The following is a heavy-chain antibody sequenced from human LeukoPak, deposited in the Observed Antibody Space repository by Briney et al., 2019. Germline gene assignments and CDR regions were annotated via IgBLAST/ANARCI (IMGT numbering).Heavy chain of an antibody. CDR1: GYTFTSYG. V-gene: IGHV1-46*01. J-gene: IGHJ4*02. CDR3: ARAGTYYDFWSGPPLSDY. D-gene: IGHD3-3*01. CDR2: INPSGGST. Sequence: ASVKVSCKPSGYTFTSYGISWVRQAPGQGLEWMGIINPSGGSTSYAQKFQGRVTMTRDTSASTVYMELSSLRSEDTAVYYCARAGTYYDFWSGPPLSDYWGQGTLVTVSS.